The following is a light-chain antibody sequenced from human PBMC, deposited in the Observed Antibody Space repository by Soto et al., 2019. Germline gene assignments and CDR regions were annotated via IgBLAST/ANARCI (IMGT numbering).Light chain of an antibody. CDR2: EVS. CDR3: MQGTHWPWT. J-gene: IGKJ1*01. Sequence: DVVMTQSPLSLPVTLGQPASISCTSSQSLIHSDGSTYLSWFQQRPGQSPRRLIYEVSDRDSGVPDRLSGSGSGTDFTLNISRVEAEDVGVYYCMQGTHWPWTFGQGTEVEIK. V-gene: IGKV2-30*02. CDR1: QSLIHSDGSTY.